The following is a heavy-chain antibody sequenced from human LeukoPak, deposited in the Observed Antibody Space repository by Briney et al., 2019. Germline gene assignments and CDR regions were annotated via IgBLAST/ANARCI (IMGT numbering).Heavy chain of an antibody. CDR2: ISSRSSYR. CDR1: GFTFSSYS. V-gene: IGHV3-21*01. Sequence: GGSLRLSCAASGFTFSSYSMNWVRQAPGKGLEWVSSISSRSSYRYYAGSVKGRFTISRESAWNSLSLQMDSLRADDTAVYYCARAISVAEGGYYLDTWGQGTLVIVSS. D-gene: IGHD6-19*01. CDR3: ARAISVAEGGYYLDT. J-gene: IGHJ4*02.